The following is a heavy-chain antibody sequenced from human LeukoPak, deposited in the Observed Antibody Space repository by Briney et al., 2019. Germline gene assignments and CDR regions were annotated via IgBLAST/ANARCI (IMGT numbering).Heavy chain of an antibody. CDR3: ARRPTGDPKFDY. J-gene: IGHJ4*02. CDR1: GGSISNYF. V-gene: IGHV4-59*08. D-gene: IGHD7-27*01. Sequence: PSETPSLTCSVSGGSISNYFWTWIRQPPGKGLEWIGYIYSSGSTYYDPSLKSRVTISVDPSKNRFSLKLSTVTAADTAVYYCARRPTGDPKFDYWGQGTLVTVSS. CDR2: IYSSGST.